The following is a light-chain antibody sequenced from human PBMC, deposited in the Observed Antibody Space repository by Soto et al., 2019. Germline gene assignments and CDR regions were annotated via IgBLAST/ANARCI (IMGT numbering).Light chain of an antibody. V-gene: IGKV1-5*03. CDR2: KAS. J-gene: IGKJ1*01. CDR3: QHYNSYSEA. CDR1: QTISSW. Sequence: EMPMTQSTSTMSGYVGDSVTITCRASQTISSWLAWYQQKPGKAPKLLIYKASTLKSGVPSRFSGSGSGTEFTLTISSLQPDDFATYYCQHYNSYSEAFGQGTKVDIK.